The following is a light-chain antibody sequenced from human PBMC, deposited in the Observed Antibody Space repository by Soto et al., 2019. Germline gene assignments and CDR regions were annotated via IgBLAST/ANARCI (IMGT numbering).Light chain of an antibody. J-gene: IGKJ5*01. Sequence: EIVLTQSPVTLSLSPGDRATLSCRASQTVSTYLAWYQQKPCQAPRLLIYDACNRATGIPARFSGSGSGTDFTLTISSLEPEDFAVFYCQQRNNWPPDITFGQGTRLDIK. CDR1: QTVSTY. CDR3: QQRNNWPPDIT. CDR2: DAC. V-gene: IGKV3-11*01.